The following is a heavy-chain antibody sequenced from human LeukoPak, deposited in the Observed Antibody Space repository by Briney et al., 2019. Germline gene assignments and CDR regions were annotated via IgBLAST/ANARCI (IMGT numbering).Heavy chain of an antibody. CDR1: GFTFSSCA. CDR3: AREALTYDFWSGSNWFDP. CDR2: ISYDGSNK. Sequence: GGSLRLSCAASGFTFSSCAMHWVRQAPGKGLEWVAVISYDGSNKYYADSVKGRFTISRDNSKNTLYLQMNSLRAEDTAVYYCAREALTYDFWSGSNWFDPWGQGTLVTVSS. D-gene: IGHD3-3*01. J-gene: IGHJ5*02. V-gene: IGHV3-30*04.